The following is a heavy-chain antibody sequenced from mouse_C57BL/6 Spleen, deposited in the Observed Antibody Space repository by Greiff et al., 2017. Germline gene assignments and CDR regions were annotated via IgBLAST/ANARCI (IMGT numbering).Heavy chain of an antibody. CDR3: ARENWDEGAMDY. V-gene: IGHV5-16*01. CDR1: GFTFSDYY. Sequence: EVKLVESEGGLVQPGSSMKLSCTASGFTFSDYYMAWVRQVPEKGLEWVANINYDGSSTYYLDSLKSRFIISRDNAKNILYLQMSSLKSEDTATYYCARENWDEGAMDYGGQGTSVTVSS. J-gene: IGHJ4*01. CDR2: INYDGSST. D-gene: IGHD4-1*01.